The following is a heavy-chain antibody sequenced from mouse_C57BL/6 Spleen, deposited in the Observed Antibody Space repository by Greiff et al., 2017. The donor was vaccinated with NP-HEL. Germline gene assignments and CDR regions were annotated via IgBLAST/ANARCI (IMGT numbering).Heavy chain of an antibody. CDR3: EKDSRSAMDY. CDR1: GYSFTGYY. V-gene: IGHV1-42*01. CDR2: INPSTGGT. D-gene: IGHD1-1*01. J-gene: IGHJ4*01. Sequence: EVQLQQSGPELVKPGASVKISCKASGYSFTGYYMNWVKQSPEQSLEWIGEINPSTGGTTYNQKFKAKATLTVDKSSSTAYMPLKSLTSENSAVYYCEKDSRSAMDYWGQGTSVTVSA.